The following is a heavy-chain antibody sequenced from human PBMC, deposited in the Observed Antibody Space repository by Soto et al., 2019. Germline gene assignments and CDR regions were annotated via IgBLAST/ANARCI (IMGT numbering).Heavy chain of an antibody. CDR2: ISSSSSTI. Sequence: GGSLRLSCAASGFTFSSYSMNWVRQAPGKGLEWVSYISSSSSTIYYADSVKGRFTISRDNAKNSLYLQMNSLRAEDTAVYYCARDSLGGTIDYWGQGTLVTVS. J-gene: IGHJ4*02. V-gene: IGHV3-48*01. CDR3: ARDSLGGTIDY. CDR1: GFTFSSYS. D-gene: IGHD1-1*01.